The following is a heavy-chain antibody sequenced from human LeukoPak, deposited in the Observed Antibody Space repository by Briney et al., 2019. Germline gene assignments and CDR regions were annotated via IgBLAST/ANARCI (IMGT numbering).Heavy chain of an antibody. CDR2: FYYSGST. CDR3: ARGRPLKGDVAFVI. CDR1: GGSISSSY. Sequence: PLETLSLTCSVSGGSISSSYWSSVRQPPGKGLEWNGYFYYSGSTNTNPSLKSRVTISLGTSRNQFCLKLTSVTSADTAVYYCARGRPLKGDVAFVIWGQGAMGIVSS. D-gene: IGHD2-21*01. J-gene: IGHJ3*02. V-gene: IGHV4-59*01.